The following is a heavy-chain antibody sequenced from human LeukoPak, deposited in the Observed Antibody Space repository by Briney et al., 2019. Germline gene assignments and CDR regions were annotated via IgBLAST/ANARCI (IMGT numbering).Heavy chain of an antibody. CDR3: ARVGYYDTSGYYYFDS. J-gene: IGHJ4*02. V-gene: IGHV4-4*07. CDR2: IYTSGST. Sequence: PSETLSLTCTVSGGSISSYYWSWIRQPAGKGLEWIGRIYTSGSTNYNPSLKSRVTMSVDTSKNQFSLRLSSVTAADAAVYYCARVGYYDTSGYYYFDSWGQGTLVTVSS. CDR1: GGSISSYY. D-gene: IGHD3-22*01.